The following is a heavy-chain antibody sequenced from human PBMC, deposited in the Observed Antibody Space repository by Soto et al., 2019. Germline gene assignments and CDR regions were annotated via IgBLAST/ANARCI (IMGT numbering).Heavy chain of an antibody. CDR3: ASMIGDPVLSFDS. D-gene: IGHD3-10*02. V-gene: IGHV4-59*01. CDR2: IFYSGST. J-gene: IGHJ5*01. CDR1: GGSISSYY. Sequence: QVQLQESGPGLVKPSETLSLTCTVSGGSISSYYWSWIRQPPGKGLEWIGFIFYSGSTSYNPSLKSRVTISIDTSEYQFSLKLNSVTDAETAVYYCASMIGDPVLSFDSWGQGTLVAVSS.